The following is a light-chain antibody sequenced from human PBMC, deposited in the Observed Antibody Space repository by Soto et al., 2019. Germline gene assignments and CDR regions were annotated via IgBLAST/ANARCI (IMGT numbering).Light chain of an antibody. Sequence: HPVLTQSPSASASLGASVKLTCTLSSGHSDYAIAWHQQQPEKGPRYLMKLTTDGSHTNGDGIPDRFSGSSSGAERYLTISSLQSEDEADYYCQTWGSGIVVFGGGTKLTVL. J-gene: IGLJ2*01. CDR2: LTTDGSH. V-gene: IGLV4-69*01. CDR1: SGHSDYA. CDR3: QTWGSGIVV.